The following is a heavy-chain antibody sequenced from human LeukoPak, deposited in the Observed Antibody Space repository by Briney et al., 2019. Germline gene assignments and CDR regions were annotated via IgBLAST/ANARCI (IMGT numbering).Heavy chain of an antibody. CDR3: AQAYCSSTSCYKNKVAYDY. V-gene: IGHV1-69*04. D-gene: IGHD2-2*02. CDR2: IIPIFGIA. Sequence: SVKVSCKASGGTFSNYAISWVRQAPAQGLEWMGRIIPIFGIANYAQKFQGRVTITANKSTSTPYMELSSLRSEDTAVYYCAQAYCSSTSCYKNKVAYDYWGQGTLVTVSS. CDR1: GGTFSNYA. J-gene: IGHJ4*02.